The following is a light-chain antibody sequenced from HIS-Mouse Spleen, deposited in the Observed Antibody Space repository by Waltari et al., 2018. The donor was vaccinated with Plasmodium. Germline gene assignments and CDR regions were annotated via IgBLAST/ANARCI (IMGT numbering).Light chain of an antibody. J-gene: IGKJ1*01. Sequence: DIQMTQSPSSLSASVVDRVTITCRASQGLSSWLAWYQQKPGKAPKLLIYKASSLESGVPSRFSGSGSGTEFTLTISSLQPDDFATYYCQQYNSYSWTFGQGTKVEIK. V-gene: IGKV1-5*03. CDR1: QGLSSW. CDR2: KAS. CDR3: QQYNSYSWT.